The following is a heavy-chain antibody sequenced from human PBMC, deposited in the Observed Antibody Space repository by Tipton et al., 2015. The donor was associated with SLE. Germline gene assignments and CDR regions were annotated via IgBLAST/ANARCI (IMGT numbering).Heavy chain of an antibody. D-gene: IGHD7-27*01. V-gene: IGHV3-48*03. J-gene: IGHJ3*02. Sequence: SLRLSCAASGFTFSSYEMNWVRQAPGKGLEWVSYISSSGSTIYYADSVKGRFTISRDNAKNSLYLQMNSLRAEDTAVYYCARDLEETEDFPNAFDIGGQGTIVTVSS. CDR1: GFTFSSYE. CDR3: ARDLEETEDFPNAFDI. CDR2: ISSSGSTI.